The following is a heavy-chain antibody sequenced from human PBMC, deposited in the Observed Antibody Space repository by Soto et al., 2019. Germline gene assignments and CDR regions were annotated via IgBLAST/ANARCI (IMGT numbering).Heavy chain of an antibody. CDR1: GGTFSSYT. V-gene: IGHV1-69*02. Sequence: QVQLVQSGAEVKKPGSSVKVSCKASGGTFSSYTISWVRQAPGQGLEWMGRIIPILGIANYAQKFQGRVTITADKSTSTAYMELSSLRSEDTAVYYCASMSPMRSGFYYYMDVWGKGTTVTVSS. CDR3: ASMSPMRSGFYYYMDV. CDR2: IIPILGIA. D-gene: IGHD3-10*01. J-gene: IGHJ6*03.